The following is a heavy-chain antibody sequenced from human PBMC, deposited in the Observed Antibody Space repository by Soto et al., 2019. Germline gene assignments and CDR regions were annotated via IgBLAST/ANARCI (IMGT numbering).Heavy chain of an antibody. CDR2: IYHNGNA. D-gene: IGHD1-7*01. CDR1: GGSLTSAGYS. CDR3: ARNWNYVGMNGFDP. J-gene: IGHJ5*02. V-gene: IGHV4-30-2*01. Sequence: QLLLQESGPGLVRPSQTLSLTCGVSGGSLTSAGYSWTWIRQTPGQGLEWIGHIYHNGNAYYNPSLKSRVAISVDTSKSHFSLNLTSVIAADTAIYYCARNWNYVGMNGFDPWGQGTLVTVSS.